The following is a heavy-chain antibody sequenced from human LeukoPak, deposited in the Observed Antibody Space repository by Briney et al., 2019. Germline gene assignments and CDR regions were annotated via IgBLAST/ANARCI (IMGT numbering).Heavy chain of an antibody. CDR2: IYYTET. Sequence: SETLSLTCTVSGGSVSNYYWSWIRKPPGKGLEWIGYIYYTETRYNPSLKSRVTISADTSRNQFSLKLFSVTAADTAVYYCETRKLGNDYWGQGTLVTVSS. V-gene: IGHV4-59*02. CDR1: GGSVSNYY. J-gene: IGHJ4*02. D-gene: IGHD7-27*01. CDR3: ETRKLGNDY.